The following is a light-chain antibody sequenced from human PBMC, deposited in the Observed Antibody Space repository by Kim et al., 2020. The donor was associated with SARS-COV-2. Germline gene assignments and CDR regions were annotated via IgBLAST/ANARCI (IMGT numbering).Light chain of an antibody. CDR3: AAWDDSLSGLWV. V-gene: IGLV1-47*02. J-gene: IGLJ3*02. CDR1: SSNIGTNY. CDR2: SNN. Sequence: QAVVTQPPSASGTPGQRVTISCSGSSSNIGTNYVYWYQQLPGTAPKLLISSNNQRPSGVPDRFSGSKSGTSASLAISGLRSEDDADYYCAAWDDSLSGLWVFGGGTQLTVL.